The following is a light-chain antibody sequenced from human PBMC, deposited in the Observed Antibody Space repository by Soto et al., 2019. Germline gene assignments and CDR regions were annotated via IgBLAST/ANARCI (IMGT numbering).Light chain of an antibody. Sequence: EIVLTQSPGTLSLSPGERATLSCRASQSVSSSYLAWYQQKPGQAPRLLIYGASSRATGIPDRFSGSVSGTAFTLTISRLEPEDFAVYYCQQYGSSPTWTFGQGTKVELK. CDR3: QQYGSSPTWT. J-gene: IGKJ1*01. CDR2: GAS. V-gene: IGKV3-20*01. CDR1: QSVSSSY.